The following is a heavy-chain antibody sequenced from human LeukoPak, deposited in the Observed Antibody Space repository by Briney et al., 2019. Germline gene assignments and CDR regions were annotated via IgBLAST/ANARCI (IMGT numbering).Heavy chain of an antibody. Sequence: PGGSLRLSCAVSGLTFSDYRMHWVRQAPGKGLVWVSRSNDGTSTSYADSVKGRFTISRDNAKNTLYLQMNSLRGEDTAVYYCARDGQGLHYWGQGALVTVSS. CDR2: SNDGTST. CDR3: ARDGQGLHY. V-gene: IGHV3-74*01. J-gene: IGHJ4*02. D-gene: IGHD4-11*01. CDR1: GLTFSDYR.